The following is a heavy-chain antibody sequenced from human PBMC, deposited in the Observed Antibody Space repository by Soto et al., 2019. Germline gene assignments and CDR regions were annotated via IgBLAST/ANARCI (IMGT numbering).Heavy chain of an antibody. Sequence: GGSLRLSCAASGFTFSSYGMHWVRQAPGKGLEWVAVISYDGSNKYYADSVKGRFTISRDNSKNTLYLQMNSLRAEDTAVYYCARDSGSLGYGMDVWGQGTTVTVSS. J-gene: IGHJ6*02. CDR1: GFTFSSYG. CDR3: ARDSGSLGYGMDV. V-gene: IGHV3-30*03. CDR2: ISYDGSNK. D-gene: IGHD1-26*01.